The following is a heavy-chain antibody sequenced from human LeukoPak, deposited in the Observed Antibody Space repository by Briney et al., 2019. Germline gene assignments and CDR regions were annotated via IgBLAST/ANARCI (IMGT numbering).Heavy chain of an antibody. J-gene: IGHJ4*02. Sequence: ASVKVSCKASGYTFTSYYMHWVRQAPGQGLEWMGIINPSGGSTSYAQKFQGRVTMTRGMSTSTVYMELSSLRSEDTAVYYCARGTGPLYYFDYWGQGTLVIVSS. CDR2: INPSGGST. CDR1: GYTFTSYY. V-gene: IGHV1-46*01. CDR3: ARGTGPLYYFDY.